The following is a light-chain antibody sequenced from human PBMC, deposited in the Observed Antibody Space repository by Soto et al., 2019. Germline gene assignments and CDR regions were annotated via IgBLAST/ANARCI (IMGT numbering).Light chain of an antibody. V-gene: IGLV2-14*01. Sequence: QSALTQPASVSGSPGQSITISCTGTSGDVGGYDYVSWYQQHPGKAPKLLIYDVSDRPSGVSNRFSGSKSGNTASLTISGLQSEDEADYYCSSYTSSNTLYVFGNGTKLTVL. J-gene: IGLJ1*01. CDR2: DVS. CDR3: SSYTSSNTLYV. CDR1: SGDVGGYDY.